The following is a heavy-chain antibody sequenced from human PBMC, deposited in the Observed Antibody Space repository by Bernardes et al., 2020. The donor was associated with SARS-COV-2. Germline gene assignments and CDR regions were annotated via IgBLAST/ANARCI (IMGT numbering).Heavy chain of an antibody. CDR1: GFTFSSYA. CDR2: ISFEGSTK. CDR3: AKDPYYDFWSGYYFLH. D-gene: IGHD3-3*01. V-gene: IGHV3-30-3*01. J-gene: IGHJ4*02. Sequence: GGSLRLSCAASGFTFSSYAMFWVRQAPGKGLEWMAVISFEGSTKYYADSVKGRFTISRDNSKNTLYLQMNSLRAEDTAVYYCAKDPYYDFWSGYYFLHWGQGTLVTVSS.